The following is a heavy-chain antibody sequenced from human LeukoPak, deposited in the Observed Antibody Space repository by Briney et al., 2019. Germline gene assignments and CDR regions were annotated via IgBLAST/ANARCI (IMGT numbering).Heavy chain of an antibody. V-gene: IGHV3-33*01. CDR1: GFTFSSYG. D-gene: IGHD3-22*01. CDR3: ARGGRYYYDSSDIDY. J-gene: IGHJ4*02. CDR2: IWYDGSNK. Sequence: PGGSLRLSCAASGFTFSSYGMHWVRQAPGKGLEWVAVIWYDGSNKYYADSVKGRFTISRDNSKNTLYLQMNSLRAEDTAVYYCARGGRYYYDSSDIDYWGQGTLVTVSS.